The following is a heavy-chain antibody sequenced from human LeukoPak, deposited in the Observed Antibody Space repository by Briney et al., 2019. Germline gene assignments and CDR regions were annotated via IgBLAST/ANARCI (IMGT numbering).Heavy chain of an antibody. CDR1: GGSISSSGYY. V-gene: IGHV4-39*01. Sequence: PSETLSLTCTVSGGSISSSGYYWGWIRQPPGKELEWIASIYYSGSTYYNPSLKSRVTISVDTSKNQLSLKLSSLTAADTAVYYCARHEYSGSYYGLSWFDPWDQGTLVTVSS. D-gene: IGHD1-26*01. CDR2: IYYSGST. CDR3: ARHEYSGSYYGLSWFDP. J-gene: IGHJ5*02.